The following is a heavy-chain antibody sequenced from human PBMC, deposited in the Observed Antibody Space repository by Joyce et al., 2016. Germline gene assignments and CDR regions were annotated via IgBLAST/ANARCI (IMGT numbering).Heavy chain of an antibody. CDR1: GFSFTMYT. CDR3: ARDGPRGTNLHYLDY. V-gene: IGHV3-30*03. J-gene: IGHJ4*02. Sequence: QVQLEESGGGVVQPGRSLRLSCAASGFSFTMYTMHWVRQAPGKGLEGVALISLDGRNKFYADSVRGRFTVSRDTSENTLYLQMNSLGADDTAIYYCARDGPRGTNLHYLDYWGQGTLVTVSS. CDR2: ISLDGRNK.